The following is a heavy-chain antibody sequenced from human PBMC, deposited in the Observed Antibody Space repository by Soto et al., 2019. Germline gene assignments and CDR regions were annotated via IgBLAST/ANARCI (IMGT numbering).Heavy chain of an antibody. CDR1: RFRFSSYA. CDR2: ISNDGSIE. J-gene: IGHJ5*02. CDR3: ASRRTDMFNGWFDP. D-gene: IGHD2-8*01. Sequence: QVQLVESGGGVVQPGRSLRLSCAGSRFRFSSYAMHWVRQAPGKGLEWVAFISNDGSIENYADSVKGRFTISRDNSKNTLYLQMNTLRLEDTAVYYCASRRTDMFNGWFDPWGQGTLVTVSS. V-gene: IGHV3-30-3*01.